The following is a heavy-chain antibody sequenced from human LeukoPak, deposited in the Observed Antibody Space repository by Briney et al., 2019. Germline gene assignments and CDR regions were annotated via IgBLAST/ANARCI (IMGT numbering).Heavy chain of an antibody. D-gene: IGHD1-7*01. J-gene: IGHJ4*02. Sequence: PGGSLRLSCAASGFAFSSYSMNWVRQAPGKGLEWVSSISSSSSYIHYADSLKGRFTISRDNAKNSLFLQMNSLRAEDTAVYYCAREAFNLNYCFDYWGQRTLVSVSS. CDR2: ISSSSSYI. V-gene: IGHV3-21*01. CDR3: AREAFNLNYCFDY. CDR1: GFAFSSYS.